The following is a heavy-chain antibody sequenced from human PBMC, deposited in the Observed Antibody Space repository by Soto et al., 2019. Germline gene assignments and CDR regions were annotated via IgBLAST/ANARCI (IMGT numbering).Heavy chain of an antibody. CDR1: GGSVSSGNYY. V-gene: IGHV4-61*01. J-gene: IGHJ4*02. Sequence: SETLSLTCTVSGGSVSSGNYYWSWIRQPPGKGLEWIGFIYYTGSGSYNPSLKSRVTMSIDTSKNQFSLKLNSVTAADTAVYYCARGFSIDWYTYYFDYWGQGPLVTVSS. CDR2: IYYTGSG. CDR3: ARGFSIDWYTYYFDY. D-gene: IGHD3-3*02.